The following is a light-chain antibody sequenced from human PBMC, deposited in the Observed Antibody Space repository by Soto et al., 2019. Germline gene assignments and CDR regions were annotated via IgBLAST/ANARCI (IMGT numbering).Light chain of an antibody. CDR2: KAS. Sequence: DIQMTQSPSTLSASVGDRVTNTCRASQNINSWLAWYQQKPGKAPKLLIYKASSLESGVPSRFSGSGSGTEFTFTISSLQPDDFATYYCQQYNSIRGTFGQGTKVDIK. CDR3: QQYNSIRGT. CDR1: QNINSW. V-gene: IGKV1-5*03. J-gene: IGKJ1*01.